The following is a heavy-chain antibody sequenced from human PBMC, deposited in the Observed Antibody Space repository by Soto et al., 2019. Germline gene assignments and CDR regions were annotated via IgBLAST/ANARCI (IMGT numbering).Heavy chain of an antibody. Sequence: EVQLVESGGGLVQPGGSLRLSCAASGFTVSSNYMSWVRQAPGKGLEWVSVIYSGGSTYYADSVKGRFTISRHNSKNTLYPQMSSLRAESTAVSYWARASSTAARTDASKGYYYCYYMDVWGKGTTVTVSS. CDR3: ARASSTAARTDASKGYYYCYYMDV. D-gene: IGHD6-6*01. CDR2: IYSGGST. J-gene: IGHJ6*03. V-gene: IGHV3-53*04. CDR1: GFTVSSNY.